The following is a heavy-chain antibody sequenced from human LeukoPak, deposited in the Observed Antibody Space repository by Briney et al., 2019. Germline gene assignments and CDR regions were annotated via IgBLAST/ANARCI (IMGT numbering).Heavy chain of an antibody. Sequence: GASVTVSCKASGYTFTSYYMHWVRQAPGQRLEWMGIINPSGGSTSYAQKFQGRVTMTRDTSTSTVYMELSSLRSEDTAVYYCARSGGDIVVVPAAGGKFDPWGQGTLVTVSS. J-gene: IGHJ5*02. CDR3: ARSGGDIVVVPAAGGKFDP. D-gene: IGHD2-2*01. CDR2: INPSGGST. V-gene: IGHV1-46*01. CDR1: GYTFTSYY.